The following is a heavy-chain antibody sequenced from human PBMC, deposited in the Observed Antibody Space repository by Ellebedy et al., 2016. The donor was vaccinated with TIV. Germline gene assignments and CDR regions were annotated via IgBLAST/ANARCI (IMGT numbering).Heavy chain of an antibody. D-gene: IGHD6-19*01. V-gene: IGHV3-30-3*01. CDR2: ISYDGSNK. J-gene: IGHJ4*02. CDR3: ARDEAWDSSGWQLPDY. Sequence: GESLKISCAASGFTFSSYAMHWVRQAPGKGLEWVAVISYDGSNKYYADSVKGRFTISRDNSKNTLYLQMNSLRAEDTAVYYCARDEAWDSSGWQLPDYWGQGTLVTVSS. CDR1: GFTFSSYA.